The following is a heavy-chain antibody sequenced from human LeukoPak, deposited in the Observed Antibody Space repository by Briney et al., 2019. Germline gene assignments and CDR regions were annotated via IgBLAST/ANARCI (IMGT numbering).Heavy chain of an antibody. CDR1: AFTFGNYW. V-gene: IGHV3-7*01. CDR2: MKEDGGEI. CDR3: ARDRGYSTFDY. J-gene: IGHJ4*02. Sequence: GGSLRLSCAASAFTFGNYWMSWVRQAPGKGLEWVANMKEDGGEINYVDSVKGRFTISRDNAKNSLYLQMNSLRVDDTAVYYCARDRGYSTFDYWGQGTLVTVSS. D-gene: IGHD4-23*01.